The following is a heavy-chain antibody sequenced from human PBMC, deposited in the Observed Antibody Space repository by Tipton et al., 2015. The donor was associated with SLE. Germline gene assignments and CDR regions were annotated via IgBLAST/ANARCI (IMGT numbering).Heavy chain of an antibody. Sequence: LRLSCAASGFTFSDYYMSWIRQAPGKGLEWIGYIYYSGSTNYNPSLKSRVTISVDTSKNQFSLKLSSVTAPDTAVYYCARGPHGSYGFDYWGQGTLVTVSS. V-gene: IGHV4-59*01. J-gene: IGHJ4*02. CDR2: IYYSGST. D-gene: IGHD4-17*01. CDR1: GFTFSDYY. CDR3: ARGPHGSYGFDY.